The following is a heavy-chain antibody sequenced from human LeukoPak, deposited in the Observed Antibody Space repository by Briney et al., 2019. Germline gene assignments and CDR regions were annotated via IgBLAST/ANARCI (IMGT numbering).Heavy chain of an antibody. CDR2: ISAYNGNT. V-gene: IGHV1-18*01. CDR1: GYTFTSYG. J-gene: IGHJ6*02. D-gene: IGHD3-22*01. CDR3: AREEGSSGPRSLYYYYGMDV. Sequence: ASVKVSCTASGYTFTSYGISWVRQAPGQGLEWMGWISAYNGNTNYAQKLQGRVTMTTDTSTSTAYMELRSLRSDDTAVYYCAREEGSSGPRSLYYYYGMDVWGQGTTVTVSS.